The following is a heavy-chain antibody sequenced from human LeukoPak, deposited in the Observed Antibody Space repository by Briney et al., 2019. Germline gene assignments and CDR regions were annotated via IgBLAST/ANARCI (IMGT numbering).Heavy chain of an antibody. J-gene: IGHJ3*02. CDR2: ISWNSGSI. CDR3: AGASGYDFWSGYYYSSGDAFDI. Sequence: GGSLRLSCAASGFTFDDYGMSWVRQAPGKGLEWVSGISWNSGSIGYADSVKGRFTISRDNAKNSLYLQMNSLRAEDTAVYYCAGASGYDFWSGYYYSSGDAFDIWGQGTMVTVSS. CDR1: GFTFDDYG. D-gene: IGHD3-3*01. V-gene: IGHV3-20*04.